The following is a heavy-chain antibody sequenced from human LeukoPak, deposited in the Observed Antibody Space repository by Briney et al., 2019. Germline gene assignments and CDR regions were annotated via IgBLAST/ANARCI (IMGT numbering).Heavy chain of an antibody. V-gene: IGHV3-53*01. CDR1: GLTVSSNF. J-gene: IGHJ4*02. D-gene: IGHD3-16*01. CDR3: ANHYG. CDR2: IHTDYRT. Sequence: GGSLRLSCAASGLTVSSNFMHWVRQAPGKGLEWIAGIHTDYRTFYADSVKGRFTISRDDSANTVYLQMNTLRAEDTAIFYCANHYGGGQGTLVTVSS.